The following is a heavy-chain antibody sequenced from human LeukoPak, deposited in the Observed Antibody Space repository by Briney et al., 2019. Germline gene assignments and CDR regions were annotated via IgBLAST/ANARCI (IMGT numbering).Heavy chain of an antibody. CDR3: AKELTYYYDSSGYYQESSDAFDI. CDR1: GFTFSSYS. D-gene: IGHD3-22*01. Sequence: GGSLRLSCAASGFTFSSYSMNWVRQAPGKGLEWVSSISSSSSYIYYADSVKGRFTISRDNAKNSLYLQMNSLRAEDTAVYYCAKELTYYYDSSGYYQESSDAFDIWGQGTTVTVSS. J-gene: IGHJ3*02. CDR2: ISSSSSYI. V-gene: IGHV3-21*04.